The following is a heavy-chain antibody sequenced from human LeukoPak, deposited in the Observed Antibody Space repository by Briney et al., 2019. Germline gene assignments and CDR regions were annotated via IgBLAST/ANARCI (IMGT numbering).Heavy chain of an antibody. V-gene: IGHV3-21*01. J-gene: IGHJ3*02. D-gene: IGHD4-17*01. CDR1: GFTFSRSS. CDR3: ARARAPVTRISSFDI. Sequence: PGGSLRLSCAASGFTFSRSSMNWVRQAPGKGLEWVSSISSCSSYIYYADSVKGRFTISSDNSKNTLYLQMNSLRADDTAVYYCARARAPVTRISSFDIWGQGTMVTVSS. CDR2: ISSCSSYI.